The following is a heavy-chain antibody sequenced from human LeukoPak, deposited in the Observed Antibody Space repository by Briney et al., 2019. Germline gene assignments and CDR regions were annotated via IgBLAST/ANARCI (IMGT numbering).Heavy chain of an antibody. Sequence: GGSLRLSCAASGFTFSSHAMSWVRQAPGKGLEWVSAISGSGGSTYYADSVKGRFTVSRDNSKNTLYLQMNSLRAEDTAVYYCAKDEEDKVTPDLRYWGQGTLVTVSS. CDR1: GFTFSSHA. D-gene: IGHD4-23*01. CDR3: AKDEEDKVTPDLRY. V-gene: IGHV3-23*01. J-gene: IGHJ4*02. CDR2: ISGSGGST.